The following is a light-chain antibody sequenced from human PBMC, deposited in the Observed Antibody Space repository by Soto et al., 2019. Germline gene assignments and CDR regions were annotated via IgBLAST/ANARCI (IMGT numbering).Light chain of an antibody. V-gene: IGLV4-69*02. CDR1: SGHNIYA. Sequence: QLVLTQSPSASASLGASVKLPCTLSSGHNIYAIAWHQQQPEKGPRYLLKVNSDGSHTKGDGIPDRFSGSSSGAERYLTISSLQSEDEADYYCQAWASGIGVFGTGTKVTV. CDR2: VNSDGSH. J-gene: IGLJ1*01. CDR3: QAWASGIGV.